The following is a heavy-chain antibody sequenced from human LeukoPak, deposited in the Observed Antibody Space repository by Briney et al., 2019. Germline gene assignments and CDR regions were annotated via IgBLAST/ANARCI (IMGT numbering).Heavy chain of an antibody. CDR3: ARPAADY. D-gene: IGHD2-2*01. CDR2: ISYDGSSK. V-gene: IGHV3-30-3*01. CDR1: GFTFSSYA. Sequence: GGSLRLSCAASGFTFSSYAMHWVRQAPGKGLEWVAVISYDGSSKYYADSVKGRFTISRDNSKNTLYLQMNSLRAEDTAVYYCARPAADYWGQGTLVTVSS. J-gene: IGHJ4*02.